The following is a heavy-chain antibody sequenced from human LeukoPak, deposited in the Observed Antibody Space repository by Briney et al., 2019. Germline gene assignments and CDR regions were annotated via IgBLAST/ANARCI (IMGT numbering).Heavy chain of an antibody. V-gene: IGHV3-33*06. D-gene: IGHD4-17*01. CDR2: IWYDGSNK. CDR3: AKDQGTTVTSFDY. Sequence: QPGGSLRPSCAASGFTFSSYAMSWVRQAPGKGLEWVAVIWYDGSNKYYADSVKGRFTISRDNSKNTLYLQMNSLRAEDTAVYYCAKDQGTTVTSFDYWGQGTLVTVSS. CDR1: GFTFSSYA. J-gene: IGHJ4*02.